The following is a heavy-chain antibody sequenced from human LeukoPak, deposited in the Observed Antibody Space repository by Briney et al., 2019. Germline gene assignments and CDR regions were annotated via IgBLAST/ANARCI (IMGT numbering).Heavy chain of an antibody. J-gene: IGHJ4*02. Sequence: GGSLRLSCAASGFTFSSYEMNWVRQAPGKGLEWISYISSSGSTIYYADSVKGRFTISRDNAKNSLYLQMNSLRAEDTAVYYCAKALYSYGSYYFDYWGQGTLVTVSS. CDR3: AKALYSYGSYYFDY. CDR2: ISSSGSTI. D-gene: IGHD5-18*01. V-gene: IGHV3-48*03. CDR1: GFTFSSYE.